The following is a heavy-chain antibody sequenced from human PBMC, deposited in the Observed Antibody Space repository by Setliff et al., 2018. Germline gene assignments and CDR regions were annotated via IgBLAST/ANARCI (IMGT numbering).Heavy chain of an antibody. CDR2: IFSNDEK. CDR1: GFSPSNTKMG. Sequence: SGPTLVNPTETLTLACTVSGFSPSNTKMGVSWIRQPPGKALEWLAHIFSNDEKTYSPSLQTRLTISKDTSKSQVVLRMTNMDSVDTATYYCVRLVVTKLNAFDIWGQGTMVTVSS. D-gene: IGHD3-22*01. V-gene: IGHV2-26*01. J-gene: IGHJ3*02. CDR3: VRLVVTKLNAFDI.